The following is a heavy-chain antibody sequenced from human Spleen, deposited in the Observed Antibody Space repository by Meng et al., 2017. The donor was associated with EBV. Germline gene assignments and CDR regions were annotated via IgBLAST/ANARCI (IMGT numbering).Heavy chain of an antibody. D-gene: IGHD3-10*01. J-gene: IGHJ4*02. CDR2: LIPLSDAP. V-gene: IGHV1-69*01. Sequence: QVQLVQSGAGVKKPGSSVKVSCKASGGTYAFTWVRQAPGQGLEWMGGLIPLSDAPHYAQKFQGRVTITADESTSTHYLDLSGLRAEDTAVYYCASESGRGFTPDYWGQGTLVTVSS. CDR1: GGTYA. CDR3: ASESGRGFTPDY.